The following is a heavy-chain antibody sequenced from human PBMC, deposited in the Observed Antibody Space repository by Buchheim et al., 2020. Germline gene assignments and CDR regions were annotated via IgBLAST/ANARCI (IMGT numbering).Heavy chain of an antibody. V-gene: IGHV3-30*18. Sequence: QVQLVESGGGVVQPGRSLRLSCAASGFTFSSYGMHWVRQAPGKGLEWVAVLSHAGSNKYYVDSVKDRFTISRDNSKNTLFLQMNRLGDEDTAVYYCAKEDYGGSGSYLGYWGQGTL. CDR1: GFTFSSYG. CDR3: AKEDYGGSGSYLGY. CDR2: LSHAGSNK. D-gene: IGHD3-10*01. J-gene: IGHJ4*02.